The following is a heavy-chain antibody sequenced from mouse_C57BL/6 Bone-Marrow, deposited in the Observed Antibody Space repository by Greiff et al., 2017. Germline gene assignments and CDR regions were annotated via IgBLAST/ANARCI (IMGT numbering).Heavy chain of an antibody. D-gene: IGHD4-1*01. Sequence: LKESGASVKISCKVSGYAFSTYWMNWVKQRPGKGLEWLGQIYPGDGDTNYNGKFKGKATLTADKSSSTAYMQLSSLTSEDSAVYFCARDWDYFDYWGQGTTLTVSS. CDR2: IYPGDGDT. CDR3: ARDWDYFDY. J-gene: IGHJ2*01. V-gene: IGHV1-80*01. CDR1: GYAFSTYW.